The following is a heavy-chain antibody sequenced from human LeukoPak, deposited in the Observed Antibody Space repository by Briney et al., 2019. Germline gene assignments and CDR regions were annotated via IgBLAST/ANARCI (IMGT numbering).Heavy chain of an antibody. J-gene: IGHJ6*03. Sequence: GGSLRLSCAASGFTFSSYWMSWIRQAPGKGLEWVSYISSSGSTIYYADSVKGRFTISWDNAKNSLYLQMNSLRAEDTAVYYCARSSYGSGRFSYMDVWGKGTTVTISS. CDR3: ARSSYGSGRFSYMDV. CDR2: ISSSGSTI. D-gene: IGHD3-10*01. V-gene: IGHV3-11*01. CDR1: GFTFSSYW.